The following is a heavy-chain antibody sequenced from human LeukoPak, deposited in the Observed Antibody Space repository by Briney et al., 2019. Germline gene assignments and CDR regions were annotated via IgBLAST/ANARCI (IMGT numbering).Heavy chain of an antibody. V-gene: IGHV3-23*01. Sequence: PGGSLRLSCAASGFTFSSYAMSWVRQAPGKGLEWVSAISGSGDSTYYADSVKGRFTISRDNSKNTLYLQMNSLRAEDTAVYYCAKDPRATGLFDYWGQGTLVTVSS. CDR1: GFTFSSYA. CDR3: AKDPRATGLFDY. D-gene: IGHD1-26*01. CDR2: ISGSGDST. J-gene: IGHJ4*02.